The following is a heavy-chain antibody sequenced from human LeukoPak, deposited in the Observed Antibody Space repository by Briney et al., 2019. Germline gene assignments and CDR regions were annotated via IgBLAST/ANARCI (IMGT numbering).Heavy chain of an antibody. J-gene: IGHJ4*02. V-gene: IGHV3-30*02. Sequence: GGSLRLSCAASGFTFSSYWMSWVRQAPGKGLEWVAFIGSDGSGKYHADSVKGRFTISRDNSKNTLSLQMSSLRAEDTAVYYCAKGRSDFDYWGQGTLVTVSS. CDR2: IGSDGSGK. CDR1: GFTFSSYW. CDR3: AKGRSDFDY.